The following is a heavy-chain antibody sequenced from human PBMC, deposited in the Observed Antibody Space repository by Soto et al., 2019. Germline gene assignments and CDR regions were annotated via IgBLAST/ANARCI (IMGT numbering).Heavy chain of an antibody. CDR3: ARGHRFGESKNDY. V-gene: IGHV4-30-4*01. CDR2: IYSSGTT. D-gene: IGHD3-10*01. CDR1: GGSINSGDYH. J-gene: IGHJ4*02. Sequence: SETLSLTCTVSGGSINSGDYHWAWLRQSPGKGLEWIGYIYSSGTTYFNPSLKSRVGMSIDTSRNQFSLNLESVTAADTALYYCARGHRFGESKNDYWGQGTLVTVSS.